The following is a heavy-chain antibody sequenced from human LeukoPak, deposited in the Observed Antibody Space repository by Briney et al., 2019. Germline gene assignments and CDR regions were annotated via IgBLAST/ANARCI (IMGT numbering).Heavy chain of an antibody. D-gene: IGHD5-24*01. CDR3: ARDVMATNYYYYGMDV. Sequence: ASVKVSCKASGGTFSSYAISWVRQAPGQGLEWMGGIIPIFGTANYAQKFQGRVTITADESTSTAYMELSSLRSEDTAVYYCARDVMATNYYYYGMDVWGQGTTVTVSS. V-gene: IGHV1-69*13. CDR1: GGTFSSYA. CDR2: IIPIFGTA. J-gene: IGHJ6*02.